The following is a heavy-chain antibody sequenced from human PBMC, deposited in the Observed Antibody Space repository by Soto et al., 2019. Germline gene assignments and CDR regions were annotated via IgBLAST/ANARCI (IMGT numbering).Heavy chain of an antibody. Sequence: SEPLSLTFTVSGGSTNSRSDYWGWIRQPPGKGLEWIGSVYYSGSTYDNPSLQSRVTISVDTSRNQFSLKLISVTAADTAVYFCARQPRGPGDGERGDYFAVCGKGKLVRVSS. CDR1: GGSTNSRSDY. CDR3: ARQPRGPGDGERGDYFAV. CDR2: VYYSGST. J-gene: IGHJ4*02. D-gene: IGHD2-21*01. V-gene: IGHV4-39*01.